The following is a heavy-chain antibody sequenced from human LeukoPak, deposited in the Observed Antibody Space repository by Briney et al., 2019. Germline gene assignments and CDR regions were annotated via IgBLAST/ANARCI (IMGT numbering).Heavy chain of an antibody. V-gene: IGHV3-7*01. CDR2: IKQDGREK. D-gene: IGHD1-26*01. Sequence: GGSLRLSCAASGFIFSSYWMSWVRQAPGKGLEWVANIKQDGREKYYVDSVKGRFTISRDNAKNSLYLQMNSLRAEDTAVYYCASQSRSYDYWGQGTLVTVSS. CDR1: GFIFSSYW. J-gene: IGHJ4*02. CDR3: ASQSRSYDY.